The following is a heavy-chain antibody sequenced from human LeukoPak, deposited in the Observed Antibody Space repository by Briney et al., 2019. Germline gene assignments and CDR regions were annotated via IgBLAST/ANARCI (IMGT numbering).Heavy chain of an antibody. CDR3: ATGAYCDH. CDR1: GFTFSRYG. V-gene: IGHV3-23*01. CDR2: ISDTGDST. J-gene: IGHJ4*02. Sequence: EAGGSLRLSCAASGFTFSRYGMTWVRQAPGKGLEWVSTISDTGDSTYYADSVEGRFTISRDNSENTLYLQMNGLRAEDTAIYFCATGAYCDHWGQGTLVTVSS.